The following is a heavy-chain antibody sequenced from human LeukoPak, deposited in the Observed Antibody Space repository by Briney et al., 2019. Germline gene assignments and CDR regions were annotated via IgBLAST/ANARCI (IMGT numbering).Heavy chain of an antibody. CDR3: AREGGGSYGGFDY. V-gene: IGHV1-2*02. Sequence: ASVKVSCKASGYTFPGYYMHWVRQAPGQGLEWMGWINPNSGGTNYAQKFQGRVTMTRDTSISTAYMELSRLRSDDTAVYYCAREGGGSYGGFDYWGQGTLVTVSS. D-gene: IGHD1-26*01. CDR1: GYTFPGYY. CDR2: INPNSGGT. J-gene: IGHJ4*02.